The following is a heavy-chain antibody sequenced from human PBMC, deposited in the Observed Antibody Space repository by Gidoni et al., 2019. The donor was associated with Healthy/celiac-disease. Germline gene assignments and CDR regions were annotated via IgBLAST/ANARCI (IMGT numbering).Heavy chain of an antibody. Sequence: QLQLQESRPGLVKPSETLSLTCTVSGGSISSSSYYWGWIRPPPGKGLEWIGSIYFSGSTYYNPSLKSRVTISVDTSKNQFSLKLSTVTSAETAVDYCARHPKKGKVSDDAFDIWGQGTMVTVSS. CDR2: IYFSGST. CDR1: GGSISSSSYY. CDR3: ARHPKKGKVSDDAFDI. J-gene: IGHJ3*02. D-gene: IGHD1-20*01. V-gene: IGHV4-39*01.